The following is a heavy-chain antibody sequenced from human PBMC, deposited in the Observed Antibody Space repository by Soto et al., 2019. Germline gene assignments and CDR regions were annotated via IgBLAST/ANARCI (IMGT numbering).Heavy chain of an antibody. CDR3: ANADVVVVAATNYYYYGMDV. V-gene: IGHV3-23*01. D-gene: IGHD2-15*01. CDR2: ISGSGGST. CDR1: GFTFSSYA. Sequence: EVQLLESGGGLVQPGGSLRLSCAASGFTFSSYAMSWVRQAPGKGLEWVSAISGSGGSTYYADSVKGRFTISRDNSKNTLYLQMNSLRAEDTAVYYCANADVVVVAATNYYYYGMDVWGQGTTVTVSS. J-gene: IGHJ6*02.